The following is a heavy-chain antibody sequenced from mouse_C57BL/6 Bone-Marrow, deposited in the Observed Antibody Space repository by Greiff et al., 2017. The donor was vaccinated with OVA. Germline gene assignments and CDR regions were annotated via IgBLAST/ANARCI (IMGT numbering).Heavy chain of an antibody. CDR1: GYAFSSSW. V-gene: IGHV1-82*01. CDR2: IYPGDGDT. D-gene: IGHD1-1*01. Sequence: QVQLQQSGPELVKPGASVKISCKASGYAFSSSWMNWVKQRPGKGLEWIGRIYPGDGDTNYNGKFKGKATLTADTSSSTAYMQLSSLTSEDSAVYFCASRGNYYGSSCFDYWGQGTTLTVSS. J-gene: IGHJ2*01. CDR3: ASRGNYYGSSCFDY.